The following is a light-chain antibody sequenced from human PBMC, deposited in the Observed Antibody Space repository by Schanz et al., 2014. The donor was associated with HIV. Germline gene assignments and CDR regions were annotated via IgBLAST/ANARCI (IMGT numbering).Light chain of an antibody. V-gene: IGLV3-21*01. CDR1: NIGSKS. J-gene: IGLJ3*02. Sequence: SYELTQPPSVSVAPGKTARISCGGDNIGSKSVHWYQQKPGQAPVLVIYYDTDRPSGIPERFSGSKSGTSASLAISGLRSEDEADYYCAAWDDNLDGWVFGGGTKLTVL. CDR3: AAWDDNLDGWV. CDR2: YDT.